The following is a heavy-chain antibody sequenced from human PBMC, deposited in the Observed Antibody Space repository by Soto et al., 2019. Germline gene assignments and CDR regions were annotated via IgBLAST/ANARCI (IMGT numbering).Heavy chain of an antibody. D-gene: IGHD3-3*01. Sequence: GASVKVSCKASRYTFTSYDINWVRQATGQGLEWMGWMNPNSGNTGYAQKFQGRVTMTRNTSISTAYMELSSLRSEDTAVYYCARGSSLRFLEWLLYPPPYYYYYMDVWGKGTTVTVSS. V-gene: IGHV1-8*01. CDR3: ARGSSLRFLEWLLYPPPYYYYYMDV. J-gene: IGHJ6*03. CDR1: RYTFTSYD. CDR2: MNPNSGNT.